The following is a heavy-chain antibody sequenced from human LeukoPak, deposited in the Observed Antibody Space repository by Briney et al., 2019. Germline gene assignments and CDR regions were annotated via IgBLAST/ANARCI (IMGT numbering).Heavy chain of an antibody. J-gene: IGHJ5*02. Sequence: GASVKVSCKASGGTFSSYAISWVRQAPGQGLEWMGGIIPIFGTANYAQKFQGRVTITADKSTSTAYMELSSLRSEDTAVYYCATKQQLDRSAHGIDWFDPWGQGTLVTVSS. CDR3: ATKQQLDRSAHGIDWFDP. CDR2: IIPIFGTA. CDR1: GGTFSSYA. D-gene: IGHD6-13*01. V-gene: IGHV1-69*06.